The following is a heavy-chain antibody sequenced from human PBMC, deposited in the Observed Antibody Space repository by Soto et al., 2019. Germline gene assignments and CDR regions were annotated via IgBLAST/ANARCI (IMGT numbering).Heavy chain of an antibody. V-gene: IGHV5-51*01. CDR2: IYPGDSDT. D-gene: IGHD3-9*01. CDR3: ARARYYDWCFDL. CDR1: GYSFTSYW. J-gene: IGHJ4*02. Sequence: GESLKISGNGSGYSFTSYWIGWVRQMPGKGLEWMGIIYPGDSDTRYSPSFQGQVTISADKSISTAYLQWSSLKASDTAVYFCARARYYDWCFDLWGLGTPVTVSS.